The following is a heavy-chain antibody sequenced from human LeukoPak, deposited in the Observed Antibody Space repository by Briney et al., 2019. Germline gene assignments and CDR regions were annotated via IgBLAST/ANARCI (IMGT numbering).Heavy chain of an antibody. CDR1: GGSISSFY. CDR3: ARGADYSPFRY. Sequence: PSETLSLTCTVSGGSISSFYWSWIRQPPGKGLEWIGYIYYSGSTNYNPSLKSRVTISVDTSKNQFSLKLSSVTAADTAMYYCARGADYSPFRYWGQGTLVTVSS. CDR2: IYYSGST. V-gene: IGHV4-59*01. D-gene: IGHD4-11*01. J-gene: IGHJ4*02.